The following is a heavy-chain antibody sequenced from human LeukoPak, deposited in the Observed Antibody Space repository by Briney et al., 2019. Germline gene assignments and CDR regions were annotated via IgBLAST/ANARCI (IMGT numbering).Heavy chain of an antibody. CDR1: GYTFTSCG. Sequence: ASVMVSCKASGYTFTSCGISWVRQAPGQGLEWMGWISAYSGNTNYAQKLQGRVTMTTDTSTSTAYMELRSLRSDDTAVYYCARDSYSDIVVVPAAIGSGRWFDPWGQGTLATVSS. D-gene: IGHD2-2*01. CDR2: ISAYSGNT. V-gene: IGHV1-18*01. J-gene: IGHJ5*02. CDR3: ARDSYSDIVVVPAAIGSGRWFDP.